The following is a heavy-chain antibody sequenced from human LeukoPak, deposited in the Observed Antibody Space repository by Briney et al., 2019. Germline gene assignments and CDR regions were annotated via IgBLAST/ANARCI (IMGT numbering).Heavy chain of an antibody. CDR2: ISVSGGST. D-gene: IGHD2-15*01. CDR3: ARVSPSPGYSLTSFDI. J-gene: IGHJ3*02. Sequence: GGSLRLSCATSGFTFSSYAMTWVRQAPGKGLQWVSTISVSGGSTYYADSVKGRFTISRDNSENTLSLQMNSLRVEDTAVYYCARVSPSPGYSLTSFDIWGQGTMVTVSS. V-gene: IGHV3-23*01. CDR1: GFTFSSYA.